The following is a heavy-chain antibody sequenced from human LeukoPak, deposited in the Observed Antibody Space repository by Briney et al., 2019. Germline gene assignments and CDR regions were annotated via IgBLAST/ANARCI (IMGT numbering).Heavy chain of an antibody. CDR3: ASPGGYCSGGSCYTIDY. CDR2: ISSSGSTI. J-gene: IGHJ4*02. Sequence: GSLRLSCAASGFTFSDYYMSWIRQAPGKGLEWVSYISSSGSTIYYADSVKGRFTISRDNAKNPLYLQMNSLRAEDTAVYYCASPGGYCSGGSCYTIDYWGQGTLVTVSS. D-gene: IGHD2-15*01. CDR1: GFTFSDYY. V-gene: IGHV3-11*01.